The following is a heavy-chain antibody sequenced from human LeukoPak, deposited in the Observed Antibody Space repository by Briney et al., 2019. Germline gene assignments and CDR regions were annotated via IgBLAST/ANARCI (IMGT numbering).Heavy chain of an antibody. CDR1: GFTFSSYG. D-gene: IGHD6-19*01. J-gene: IGHJ3*02. CDR2: IWYDGSNK. CDR3: ASPSSGQSFDI. Sequence: PGGSLRLSCAASGFTFSSYGMHWVRQAPGKGLEWVAVIWYDGSNKYYADSVKGRFTISRDNSKNTLYLQMNSLRAEDTAVYYCASPSSGQSFDIWGQGTMVTVSS. V-gene: IGHV3-33*01.